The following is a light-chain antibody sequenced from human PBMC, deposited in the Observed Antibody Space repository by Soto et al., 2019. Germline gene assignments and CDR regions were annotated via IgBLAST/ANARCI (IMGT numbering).Light chain of an antibody. J-gene: IGLJ1*01. CDR3: CSYAGSSTLRV. Sequence: QSALTQPASVSGSPGQSITISCTGTSSDVGSYNLVSWYQQHPGKAPKLMIYEGSKRPSGVSNRFSGSKSGNTASLTISGLQAEDEADYYFCSYAGSSTLRVFGTGTKVTVL. CDR2: EGS. V-gene: IGLV2-23*01. CDR1: SSDVGSYNL.